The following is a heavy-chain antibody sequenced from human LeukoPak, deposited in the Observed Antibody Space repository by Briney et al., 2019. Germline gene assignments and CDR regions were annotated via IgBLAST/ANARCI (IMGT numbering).Heavy chain of an antibody. V-gene: IGHV3-23*01. CDR2: ISGSGGST. Sequence: GGSLRLSCAASGFTFSSYAMSWVRQAPGKGLEWVSAISGSGGSTYYADSVKGRFTISRDNSKNTLYQQMNSLRAEDTAVYYCAKWLGRYFDSPRSGFDYWGQGTLVTVSS. CDR3: AKWLGRYFDSPRSGFDY. CDR1: GFTFSSYA. D-gene: IGHD3-9*01. J-gene: IGHJ4*02.